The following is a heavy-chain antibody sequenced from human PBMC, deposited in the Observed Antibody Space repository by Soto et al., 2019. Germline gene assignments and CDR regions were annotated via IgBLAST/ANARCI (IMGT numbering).Heavy chain of an antibody. D-gene: IGHD3-3*01. J-gene: IGHJ4*02. CDR2: INHSGST. CDR3: ARARSGYYASFGSFDY. V-gene: IGHV4-34*01. CDR1: GGSFSGYY. Sequence: SETLSLTCAVYGGSFSGYYWSWIRQPPGKGLEWIGEINHSGSTNYNPSLKSRVTISVDTSKNQFSLKLSSVTAADTAVYYCARARSGYYASFGSFDYWGQGTLVTVSS.